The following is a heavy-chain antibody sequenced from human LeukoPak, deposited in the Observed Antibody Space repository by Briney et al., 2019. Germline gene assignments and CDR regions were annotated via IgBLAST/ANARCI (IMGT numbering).Heavy chain of an antibody. D-gene: IGHD6-6*01. J-gene: IGHJ4*02. CDR2: INPSGGST. Sequence: ASVKVSCKASGYTFTSYYMHWVRQAPGQGLEWMGIINPSGGSTSYAQKFQGRVTMTRDTSTSTVYMELSSLRSEDTAVYYCATAAPEYSSSSGPNPNDYWGQGTLVIVSS. V-gene: IGHV1-46*01. CDR1: GYTFTSYY. CDR3: ATAAPEYSSSSGPNPNDY.